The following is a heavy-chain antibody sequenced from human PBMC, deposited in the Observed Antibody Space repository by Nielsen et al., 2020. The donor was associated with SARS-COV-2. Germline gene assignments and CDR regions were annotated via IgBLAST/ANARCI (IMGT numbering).Heavy chain of an antibody. CDR3: AKDGISAYDNLREFDY. Sequence: GGSLRLSCAASGFTFDDYGMSWVRQAPGKGLEWVSGINWNGGSTGYADSVKGRFTISRDNAKNSLYLQMNSLRAEDTALYYCAKDGISAYDNLREFDYWGQGTLVTVSS. D-gene: IGHD4-23*01. CDR2: INWNGGST. J-gene: IGHJ4*02. V-gene: IGHV3-20*04. CDR1: GFTFDDYG.